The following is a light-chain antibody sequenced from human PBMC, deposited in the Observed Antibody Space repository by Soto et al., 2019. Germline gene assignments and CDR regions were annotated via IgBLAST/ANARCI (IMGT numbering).Light chain of an antibody. V-gene: IGKV3-15*01. Sequence: IVLTQCPATLSVYPGERVTLSCRASQSVSSDLAWYQQRPGQAPRLLIYGASTRATGIPARFSGTGSGTEFTLTISSLQSEDFAVYYCQQYSNWPPIPFGQVTRLEV. CDR1: QSVSSD. CDR3: QQYSNWPPIP. J-gene: IGKJ5*01. CDR2: GAS.